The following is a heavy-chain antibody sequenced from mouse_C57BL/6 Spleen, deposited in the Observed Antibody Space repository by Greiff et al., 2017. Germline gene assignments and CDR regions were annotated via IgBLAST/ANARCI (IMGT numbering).Heavy chain of an antibody. Sequence: QVQLQQPGTELVKPGASVKLSCKASGYTFTSYWMHWVKQRPGQGLEWIGNINPSNGGTNYNEKFKSKATLTVDKFSSTAYMQLSSLTSEDSAVYYCAKPPYYYGSSYGYFDVWGTGTTVTVSS. CDR3: AKPPYYYGSSYGYFDV. CDR1: GYTFTSYW. CDR2: INPSNGGT. J-gene: IGHJ1*03. D-gene: IGHD1-1*01. V-gene: IGHV1-53*01.